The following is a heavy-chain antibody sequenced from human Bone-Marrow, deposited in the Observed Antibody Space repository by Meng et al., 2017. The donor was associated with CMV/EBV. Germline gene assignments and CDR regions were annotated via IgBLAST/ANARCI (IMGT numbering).Heavy chain of an antibody. CDR2: ISYDGSNK. V-gene: IGHV3-30*04. D-gene: IGHD2-2*01. Sequence: GGSLRLSCAASGFTFSSYAMHWVRQAPGKGLEWVAVISYDGSNKYYADSVKGRLTISRDNSKNTLYLQMNSLRAEDTAVYYCARGYCSSTSCHDLYYFDYWGQGTLVTVSS. J-gene: IGHJ4*02. CDR1: GFTFSSYA. CDR3: ARGYCSSTSCHDLYYFDY.